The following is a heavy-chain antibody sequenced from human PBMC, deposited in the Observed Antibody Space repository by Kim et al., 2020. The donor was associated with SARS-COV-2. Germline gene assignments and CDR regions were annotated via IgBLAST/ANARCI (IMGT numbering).Heavy chain of an antibody. Sequence: SETLSLTCTVSVGSISSYYWSWIRQPPGKGLEWIGYIYYSGSTNYNPSLKSRVTISVDTSKNQFSLKLSSVNAAEPAVYYCVGRRAWFDPWSQGTLVTVS. J-gene: IGHJ5*02. V-gene: IGHV4-59*01. CDR1: VGSISSYY. CDR3: VGRRAWFDP. CDR2: IYYSGST. D-gene: IGHD3-16*01.